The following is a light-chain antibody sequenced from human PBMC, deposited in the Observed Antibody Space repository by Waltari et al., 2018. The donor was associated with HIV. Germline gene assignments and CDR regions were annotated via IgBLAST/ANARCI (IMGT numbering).Light chain of an antibody. CDR3: QESHSSSLT. J-gene: IGKJ4*01. CDR2: AAS. Sequence: DIQMTQSPSSLSASVGDRVTITCRASQSVRTYLNWYQYKPGKAPKLLIYAASSLQSGVPARFSGSGSGTDFTLTISSLQRDDSATYYCQESHSSSLTFGGGTGVEI. V-gene: IGKV1-39*01. CDR1: QSVRTY.